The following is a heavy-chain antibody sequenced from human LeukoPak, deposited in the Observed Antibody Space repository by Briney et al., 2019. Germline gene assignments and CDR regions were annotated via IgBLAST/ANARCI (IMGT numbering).Heavy chain of an antibody. D-gene: IGHD2-2*02. V-gene: IGHV3-66*01. CDR1: GFTVSSNY. J-gene: IGHJ6*02. CDR3: ARDPGIVVVPAAIGGYYYYGMDV. Sequence: GGSLRLSCAASGFTVSSNYMSWVRQAPGKGLEWVSVIYSGGSTYYADSVKGRFTISRDNAKNSLYLQMNSLRAEDTAVYYCARDPGIVVVPAAIGGYYYYGMDVWGQGTTVTVSS. CDR2: IYSGGST.